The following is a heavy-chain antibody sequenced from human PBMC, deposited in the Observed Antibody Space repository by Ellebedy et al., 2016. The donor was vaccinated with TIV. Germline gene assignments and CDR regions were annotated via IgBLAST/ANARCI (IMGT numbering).Heavy chain of an antibody. V-gene: IGHV1-8*01. CDR1: GYTFTSYD. D-gene: IGHD3-10*01. CDR3: ARRVVRGVIEWFDP. J-gene: IGHJ5*02. Sequence: ASVKVSXKASGYTFTSYDINWVRQATGQGLEWMGWMNPNSGNTGYAQKFQGRVTMTRNTSISTAYMELSSLRSEDTAVYYCARRVVRGVIEWFDPWGQGTLVTVSS. CDR2: MNPNSGNT.